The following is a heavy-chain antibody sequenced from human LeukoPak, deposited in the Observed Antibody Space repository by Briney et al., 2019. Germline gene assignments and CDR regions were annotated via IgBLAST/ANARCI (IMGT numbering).Heavy chain of an antibody. V-gene: IGHV4-59*12. Sequence: SETLSLTCTVSGGSISSYYWSWIRQPPGKGLEWIGYIYYSGSTNYNPSLKSRVTISVDTSKNQFSLKLSSVTAADTAVYYCAKNRLNSGYYPSFEDWGQGTLVTVSS. D-gene: IGHD3-22*01. CDR2: IYYSGST. CDR1: GGSISSYY. CDR3: AKNRLNSGYYPSFED. J-gene: IGHJ4*02.